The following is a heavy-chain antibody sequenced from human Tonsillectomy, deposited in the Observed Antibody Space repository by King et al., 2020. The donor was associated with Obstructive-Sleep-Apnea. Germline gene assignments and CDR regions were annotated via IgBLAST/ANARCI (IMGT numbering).Heavy chain of an antibody. CDR2: IYTSGTI. J-gene: IGHJ4*02. CDR1: GGSISSYS. V-gene: IGHV4-4*07. CDR3: AREKSYYYGSGSYYDSIYFDY. Sequence: QLQESGPGLVKPSETLSLTCTVSGGSISSYSWNWIRQPAGKGLEWIGHIYTSGTINYNPSLKSRLTMSVDTSKNQFYLKLSSVTAADTAVYYCAREKSYYYGSGSYYDSIYFDYWGQGTLVTVSS. D-gene: IGHD3-10*01.